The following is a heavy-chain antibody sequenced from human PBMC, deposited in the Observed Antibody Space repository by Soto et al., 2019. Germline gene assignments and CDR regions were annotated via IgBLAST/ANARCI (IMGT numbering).Heavy chain of an antibody. D-gene: IGHD6-19*01. Sequence: ASVKVSCKASGYTFTSYAMHWVRQAPGQRLEWMGWINAGNGNTKYSQKFQGRVTITRDTSASTAYMELSSLRSEDTAVYYCARDFHSSGWYVFDYWGQGTLVTVSS. V-gene: IGHV1-3*01. J-gene: IGHJ4*02. CDR1: GYTFTSYA. CDR3: ARDFHSSGWYVFDY. CDR2: INAGNGNT.